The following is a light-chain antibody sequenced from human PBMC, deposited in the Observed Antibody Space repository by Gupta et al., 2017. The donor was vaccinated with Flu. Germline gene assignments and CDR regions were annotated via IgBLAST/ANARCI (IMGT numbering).Light chain of an antibody. V-gene: IGKV3-15*01. Sequence: EIVMTQSPATLSVSPGERATLSCRASQSVSSNLAWYQQKPGQAPRLLIYGASTRDTGIPARFSGSGYGKEFTLTISSRQSEDFAVYYCQQYKNWPPFTFGHGTKVDIK. CDR3: QQYKNWPPFT. CDR1: QSVSSN. CDR2: GAS. J-gene: IGKJ3*01.